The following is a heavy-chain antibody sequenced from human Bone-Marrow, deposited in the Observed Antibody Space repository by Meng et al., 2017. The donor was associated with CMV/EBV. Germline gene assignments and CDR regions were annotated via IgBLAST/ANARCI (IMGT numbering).Heavy chain of an antibody. V-gene: IGHV4-34*01. D-gene: IGHD6-13*01. CDR3: ARALGSYSSSWYWGG. Sequence: SETLSLTCAVYGGSFSDYYWTWIRQPPGKGLEWIGEIDHSGSTNYNSSLKSRVTISVDTSKNQFSLKLSSVTAADTAVYYCARALGSYSSSWYWGGWVQGTLVTVSS. CDR2: IDHSGST. CDR1: GGSFSDYY. J-gene: IGHJ4*02.